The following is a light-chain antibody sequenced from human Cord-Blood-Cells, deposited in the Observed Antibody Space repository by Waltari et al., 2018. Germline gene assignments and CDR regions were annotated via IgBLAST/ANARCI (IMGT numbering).Light chain of an antibody. CDR1: SSNIGAGYD. CDR3: QSYDSSLSGSVV. Sequence: QSVLTQPPSVSGAPGQRVTTSCTGSSSNIGAGYDLHWYQQLPGTAPKLLIYGNSNRPSGVPDRFSGSKSGTSASLAITGLQAEDEADYYCQSYDSSLSGSVVFGGGTKLTVL. CDR2: GNS. J-gene: IGLJ2*01. V-gene: IGLV1-40*01.